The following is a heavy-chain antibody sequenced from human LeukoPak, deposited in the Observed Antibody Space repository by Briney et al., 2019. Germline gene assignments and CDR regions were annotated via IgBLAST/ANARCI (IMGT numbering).Heavy chain of an antibody. D-gene: IGHD2-15*01. CDR1: GGSFSGYY. Sequence: SETLSLTCAVYGGSFSGYYWSWIRQPPGKGLAWIGEINHSGSTNYNPSLKSRVTISVDTSKKQFSLKVTSVTAADTAVYYCTRDLPIYCSGGSCSFSDYWGQGTLVTVSS. V-gene: IGHV4-34*01. J-gene: IGHJ4*02. CDR3: TRDLPIYCSGGSCSFSDY. CDR2: INHSGST.